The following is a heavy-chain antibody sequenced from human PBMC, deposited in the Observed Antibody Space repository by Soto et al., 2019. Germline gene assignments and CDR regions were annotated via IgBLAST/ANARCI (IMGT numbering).Heavy chain of an antibody. D-gene: IGHD5-18*01. Sequence: GGCLRLSCAASGFTFSSNAMSWVRQAPGRELEWVPAISGSGGSTYYADSVNGRFTISRDNSKNTLYLQMNNLRAENTAVYYYATYARREEQLWFYDYWCQGTLVTVST. J-gene: IGHJ4*02. V-gene: IGHV3-23*01. CDR3: ATYARREEQLWFYDY. CDR2: ISGSGGST. CDR1: GFTFSSNA.